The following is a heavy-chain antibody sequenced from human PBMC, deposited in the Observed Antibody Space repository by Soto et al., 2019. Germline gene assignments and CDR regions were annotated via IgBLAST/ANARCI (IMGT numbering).Heavy chain of an antibody. Sequence: EVQLLESWGTLVQPGGSLRLSCAASGFTFSNYAMTWVRQGPGKGLEWVSAITGSGGYTNYADSVKGRFTISRDNSKNTVYLARTILRDVDTAVYDGAKVGNYYEIDVYWYFDVWGRGTLVTVSS. CDR1: GFTFSNYA. J-gene: IGHJ2*01. V-gene: IGHV3-23*01. CDR2: ITGSGGYT. D-gene: IGHD3-22*01. CDR3: AKVGNYYEIDVYWYFDV.